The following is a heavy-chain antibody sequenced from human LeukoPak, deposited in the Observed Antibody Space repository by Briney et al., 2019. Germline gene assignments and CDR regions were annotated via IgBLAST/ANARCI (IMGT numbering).Heavy chain of an antibody. V-gene: IGHV3-30*04. D-gene: IGHD2-2*01. CDR2: IRYDGSNK. CDR1: GFTFSSYA. J-gene: IGHJ4*02. CDR3: ARPRGCGSSRCNNFDY. Sequence: GGSLRLSCAASGFTFSSYAMHWVRQAPGKGLEWVAFIRYDGSNKYYADSVKGRFTISRDNSKNTLYLQMNSLRAEDTAVYYCARPRGCGSSRCNNFDYWGQGTLVTVSS.